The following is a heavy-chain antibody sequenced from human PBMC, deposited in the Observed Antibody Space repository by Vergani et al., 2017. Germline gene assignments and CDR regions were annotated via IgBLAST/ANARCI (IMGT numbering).Heavy chain of an antibody. CDR3: ARRSWYIRPFDY. CDR2: MNPNSGNT. J-gene: IGHJ4*02. D-gene: IGHD6-13*01. CDR1: GGTFSSYD. V-gene: IGHV1-8*02. Sequence: QVQLVQSGAEVKKPGSSVKVSCQASGGTFSSYDINWVRQATGQGLEWMGWMNPNSGNTGYAQKFQGRVTMTRNTSISTAYMELSSLRSEDTAVYYCARRSWYIRPFDYWGQGTLVTVSS.